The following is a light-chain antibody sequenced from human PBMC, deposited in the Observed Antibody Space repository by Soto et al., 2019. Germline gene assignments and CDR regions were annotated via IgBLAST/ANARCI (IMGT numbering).Light chain of an antibody. V-gene: IGKV3-20*01. CDR1: QTVASPY. CDR3: QQYDSSVCA. CDR2: GTS. Sequence: EIVLTQSPGTLSLSPGERATLSCRTSQTVASPYLAWYQQRVGQAPRLLMYGTSTRATGVPDRFSGSGSWTDFTLTLDRLEPEDFAVYYCQQYDSSVCAFGQGTKLEIK. J-gene: IGKJ2*02.